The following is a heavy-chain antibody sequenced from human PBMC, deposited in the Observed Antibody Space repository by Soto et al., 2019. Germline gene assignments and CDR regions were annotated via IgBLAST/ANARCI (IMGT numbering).Heavy chain of an antibody. J-gene: IGHJ4*02. D-gene: IGHD2-15*01. CDR1: GGTFSSYA. V-gene: IGHV1-69*01. CDR2: IITIFGTA. CDR3: AVSPGYCSGGSCYNRFDY. Sequence: QVQLVQSGAEVKKPGSSVKVSCKASGGTFSSYAISWVRQAPGQGLEWMGGIITIFGTANYAQKFQGRVTITADESTSTAYIELSSLRSEDTAVYYCAVSPGYCSGGSCYNRFDYWGQGTLVTVSS.